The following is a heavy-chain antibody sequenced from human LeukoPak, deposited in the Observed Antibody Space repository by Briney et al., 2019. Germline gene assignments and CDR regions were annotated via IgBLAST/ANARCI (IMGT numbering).Heavy chain of an antibody. V-gene: IGHV4-39*01. Sequence: SETLSLTCTVSGLSISGSSYYWDWIRQPPGKGLEWIGSIYYSGSTFYTPSLKSRVTIFVDTSKNQFSLKLTSVTAADTAVYYYATLTGYYPDYWGQGILVTVSS. J-gene: IGHJ4*02. CDR3: ATLTGYYPDY. CDR2: IYYSGST. CDR1: GLSISGSSYY. D-gene: IGHD3-9*01.